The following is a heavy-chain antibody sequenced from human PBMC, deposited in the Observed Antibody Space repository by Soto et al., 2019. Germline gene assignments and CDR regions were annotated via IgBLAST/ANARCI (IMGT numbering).Heavy chain of an antibody. CDR1: GYTFTSYD. CDR2: MNPNSGNT. CDR3: ARAVGIAVAGTNNWFDP. V-gene: IGHV1-8*01. J-gene: IGHJ5*02. Sequence: ASVKVSCKASGYTFTSYDINWVRQATGQGLEWMGWMNPNSGNTGYAQKFQGRVTMTRNTSISTAYMELSSLRSEDTAVYYCARAVGIAVAGTNNWFDPWGQGTLVTVS. D-gene: IGHD6-19*01.